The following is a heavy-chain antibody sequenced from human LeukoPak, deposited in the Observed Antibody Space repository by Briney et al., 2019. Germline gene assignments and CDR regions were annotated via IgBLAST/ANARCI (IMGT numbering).Heavy chain of an antibody. D-gene: IGHD5-24*01. Sequence: ASVKLSCKASGYTVTVYYMHWGRQAPGPGLEWMGRINPKSGGTNYAQKFQGRVTMTRDTSISTAYMELSRLRSEETAVYYCAREGRDGYNRLDYWGQGPLVTVSS. J-gene: IGHJ4*02. CDR1: GYTVTVYY. CDR2: INPKSGGT. CDR3: AREGRDGYNRLDY. V-gene: IGHV1-2*02.